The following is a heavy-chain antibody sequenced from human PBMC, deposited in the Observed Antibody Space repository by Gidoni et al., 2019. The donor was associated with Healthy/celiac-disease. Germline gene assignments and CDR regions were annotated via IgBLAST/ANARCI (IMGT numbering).Heavy chain of an antibody. V-gene: IGHV3-43*02. Sequence: EVQLVESGGGVVQPGGSLSLSCSSSGFTFDDYAMHWVRQAPGKGLEWVSLISGDGGSTYYADSVKGRFTISRDNSKNSLYLQMNSLRTEDTALYYCAKDILPYYYDSSGYLTDYWGQGTLVTVSS. CDR1: GFTFDDYA. D-gene: IGHD3-22*01. CDR3: AKDILPYYYDSSGYLTDY. CDR2: ISGDGGST. J-gene: IGHJ4*02.